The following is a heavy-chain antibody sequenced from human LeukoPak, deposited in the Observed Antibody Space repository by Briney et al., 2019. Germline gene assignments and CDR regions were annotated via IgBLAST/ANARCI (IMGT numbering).Heavy chain of an antibody. CDR1: GYTFTGYY. Sequence: APVKVSCKASGYTFTGYYMHWVRQAPGQGLEWMGWINPNSGGTNYAQKFQGRVTMTRDTSIRTAYMELSRLRSDDTAVYYCARADLAVYDFWSGYFNWFDPWGQGTLVTVSS. CDR3: ARADLAVYDFWSGYFNWFDP. CDR2: INPNSGGT. D-gene: IGHD3-3*01. J-gene: IGHJ5*02. V-gene: IGHV1-2*02.